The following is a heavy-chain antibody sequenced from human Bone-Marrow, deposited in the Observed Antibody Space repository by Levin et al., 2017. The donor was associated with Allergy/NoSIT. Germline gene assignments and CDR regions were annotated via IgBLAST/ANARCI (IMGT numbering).Heavy chain of an antibody. D-gene: IGHD3-16*01. CDR2: INEDGTTT. CDR3: ARDFGGATDY. Sequence: PGESLKISCAGSGFTFSFSWMHWVRQVPGKGLVWVSRINEDGTTTNYADSVKGRFTISRDNSKNTVYLQMNSLRVEDTAVYYCARDFGGATDYWGQGTLVTVSS. V-gene: IGHV3-74*01. CDR1: GFTFSFSW. J-gene: IGHJ4*02.